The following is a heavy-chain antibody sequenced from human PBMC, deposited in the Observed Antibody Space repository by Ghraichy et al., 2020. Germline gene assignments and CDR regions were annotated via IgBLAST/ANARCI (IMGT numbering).Heavy chain of an antibody. CDR3: ARDLGSGWYFDY. Sequence: GGSLRLSCAASGFTFSGYWMSWVRQAPGKGLEWVANIKKDGSEKYYVDSVKGRFTTSRDNAKNSLYLQMNSLRAEDTAVYYCARDLGSGWYFDYWGQGTLVTVSS. CDR1: GFTFSGYW. CDR2: IKKDGSEK. V-gene: IGHV3-7*01. D-gene: IGHD6-19*01. J-gene: IGHJ4*02.